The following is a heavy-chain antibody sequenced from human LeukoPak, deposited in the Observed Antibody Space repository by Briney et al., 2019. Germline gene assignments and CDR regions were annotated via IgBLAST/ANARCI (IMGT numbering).Heavy chain of an antibody. J-gene: IGHJ5*02. Sequence: NPSETLSLTCSVSGVSISNSSYYWGWLRQPPGKGLVWIGSIYYSGSTYYNPAIKSRVTISGDTSKNQCSLKLSAVTAADTAVYFCARSRSGATTPVNWFDRWGQGTLVTVSS. CDR2: IYYSGST. D-gene: IGHD5-12*01. CDR3: ARSRSGATTPVNWFDR. CDR1: GVSISNSSYY. V-gene: IGHV4-39*01.